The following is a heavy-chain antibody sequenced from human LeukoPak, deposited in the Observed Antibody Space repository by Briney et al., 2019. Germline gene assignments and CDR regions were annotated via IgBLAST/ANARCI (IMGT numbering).Heavy chain of an antibody. Sequence: GGSLRLSCAASGFTFSSYAMHWVRQAPGKGLGWVSVISYDGSNKYYADSVKGRFTISRDNSKNTLYLQMNSLRAEDTAVYYCERDFHVVGATTTDYWGQGTLVTVSS. V-gene: IGHV3-30-3*01. CDR1: GFTFSSYA. CDR2: ISYDGSNK. J-gene: IGHJ4*02. CDR3: ERDFHVVGATTTDY. D-gene: IGHD1-26*01.